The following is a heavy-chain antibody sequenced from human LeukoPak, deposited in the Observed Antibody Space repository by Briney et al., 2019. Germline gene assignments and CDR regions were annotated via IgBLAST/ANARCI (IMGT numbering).Heavy chain of an antibody. CDR2: IYSSGRT. D-gene: IGHD6-19*01. V-gene: IGHV4-61*02. J-gene: IGHJ4*02. Sequence: SQTLSLTCTVSGDSINSNNYYWSWIRQPAGKGLEWIGRIYSSGRTNYNPSLKSRVTISVDTSKNQFSLKLSSVTAADTAVYYCARRIAVAGRPFDYWGQGTLVTVSS. CDR3: ARRIAVAGRPFDY. CDR1: GDSINSNNYY.